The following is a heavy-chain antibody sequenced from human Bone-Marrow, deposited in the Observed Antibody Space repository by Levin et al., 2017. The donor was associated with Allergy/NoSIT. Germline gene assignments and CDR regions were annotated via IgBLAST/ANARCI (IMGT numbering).Heavy chain of an antibody. CDR3: TRGHYQLLYRYYYYGMDV. D-gene: IGHD2-2*02. CDR2: IRSKAYGGTT. J-gene: IGHJ6*02. CDR1: GFTFGDYA. V-gene: IGHV3-49*04. Sequence: GESLKISCTASGFTFGDYAMSWVRQAPGKGLEWVGFIRSKAYGGTTEYAASVKGRFTISRDDSKSIAYLQMNSLKTEDTAVYYCTRGHYQLLYRYYYYGMDVWGQGTTVTVSS.